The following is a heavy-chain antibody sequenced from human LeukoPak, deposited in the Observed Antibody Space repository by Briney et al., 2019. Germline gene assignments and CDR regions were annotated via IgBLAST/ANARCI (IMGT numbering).Heavy chain of an antibody. V-gene: IGHV3-30*02. J-gene: IGHJ4*02. Sequence: GGSLRLSCAASGFNFSSFGMHWVRQAPGKGLEWVAFSRYNGIETYFADSVKGRFTISRDNSKNTLYLQINSPRGDDSAVYFCARSDGGNFFDYWGQGTLVTVSS. CDR3: ARSDGGNFFDY. D-gene: IGHD4-23*01. CDR2: SRYNGIET. CDR1: GFNFSSFG.